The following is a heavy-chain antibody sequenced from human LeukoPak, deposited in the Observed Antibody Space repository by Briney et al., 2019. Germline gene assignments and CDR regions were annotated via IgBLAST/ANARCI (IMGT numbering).Heavy chain of an antibody. J-gene: IGHJ4*02. CDR1: GGSISSYY. CDR2: INHSGST. V-gene: IGHV4-34*01. D-gene: IGHD4-23*01. CDR3: ARGGGNTRNFDY. Sequence: TSETLSLTCTVSGGSISSYYWSWIRQPAGKGLEWIGEINHSGSTNYNPSLKSRVTISVDTSKNQFSLKLSSVTAADTAVYYCARGGGNTRNFDYWGQGTLVTVSS.